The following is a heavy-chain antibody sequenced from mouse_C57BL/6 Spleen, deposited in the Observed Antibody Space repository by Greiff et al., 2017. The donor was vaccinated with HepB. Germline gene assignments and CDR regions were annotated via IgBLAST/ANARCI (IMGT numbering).Heavy chain of an antibody. CDR2: IYPGDGDT. CDR3: ARGGYYGSSYGDY. V-gene: IGHV1-80*01. CDR1: GYAFSSYW. J-gene: IGHJ4*01. Sequence: VQLQQSGAELVKPGASVKISCKASGYAFSSYWMNWVKQRPGKGLEWIGQIYPGDGDTNYNGKFKGKATLTADKSSSTAYMQLSSLTSEDSAVYFCARGGYYGSSYGDYWGQGTSVTVSS. D-gene: IGHD1-1*01.